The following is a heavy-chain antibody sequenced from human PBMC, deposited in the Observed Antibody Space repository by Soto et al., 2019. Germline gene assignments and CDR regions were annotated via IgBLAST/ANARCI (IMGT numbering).Heavy chain of an antibody. J-gene: IGHJ4*02. CDR3: ARHGAAIWLGY. V-gene: IGHV5-10-1*01. D-gene: IGHD6-19*01. CDR1: VYTFSGHW. Sequence: PGESLKISCKGSVYTFSGHWISWVRQVPGKGLQWMGNIDPSDSYINYNPAFRGHVTFSVDKSNSTAYLHWRSLGPSDTAIYYCARHGAAIWLGYWGQGTLVTVSS. CDR2: IDPSDSYI.